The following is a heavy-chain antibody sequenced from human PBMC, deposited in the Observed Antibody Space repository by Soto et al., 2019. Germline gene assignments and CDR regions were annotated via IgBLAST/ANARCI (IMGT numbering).Heavy chain of an antibody. CDR3: ARDWAVADRFDY. Sequence: EVQLVESGGGLVQPGGSLRLSCAASGFTFRSYWMSWVRQAPGKGLEWVANIKQDGSEKYYVDSVKGRFTISRDNAKNSLYLQMNSLRAEDTAVYYCARDWAVADRFDYWGQGTLVTVSS. V-gene: IGHV3-7*01. J-gene: IGHJ4*02. CDR2: IKQDGSEK. D-gene: IGHD6-19*01. CDR1: GFTFRSYW.